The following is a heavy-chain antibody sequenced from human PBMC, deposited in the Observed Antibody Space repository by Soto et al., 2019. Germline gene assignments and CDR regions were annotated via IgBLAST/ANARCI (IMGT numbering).Heavy chain of an antibody. D-gene: IGHD6-19*01. CDR1: GGPVSTDY. CDR2: IYYGGTT. CDR3: AAGIAVAGVDY. J-gene: IGHJ4*02. V-gene: IGHV4-59*02. Sequence: QVQLQESGPGLVKPSETLSLTCSVSGGPVSTDYWSWIRQPPGKGLEWIGYIYYGGTTNSNPSLKSRVTMSIDTSMNQFSLKLSSVTTADTAVYFCAAGIAVAGVDYWGQGSPVTVSS.